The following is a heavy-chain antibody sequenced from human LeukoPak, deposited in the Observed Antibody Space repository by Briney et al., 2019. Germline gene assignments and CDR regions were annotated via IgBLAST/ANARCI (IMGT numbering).Heavy chain of an antibody. D-gene: IGHD3-9*01. J-gene: IGHJ6*03. CDR3: ARQRADYFYYYVDV. V-gene: IGHV4-39*01. CDR2: IYDRETT. CDR1: GGSIGTTNYY. Sequence: SETLSLTCTVSGGSIGTTNYYWRWLRQPPGKGLEWIGGIYDRETTYDNPSLESRVTISIETSKNQFSLKLSSVTAADTAVYYCARQRADYFYYYVDVWGKGTTVTVS.